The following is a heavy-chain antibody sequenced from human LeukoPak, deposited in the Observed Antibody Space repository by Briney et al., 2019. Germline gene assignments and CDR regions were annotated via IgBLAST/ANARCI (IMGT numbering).Heavy chain of an antibody. J-gene: IGHJ4*02. V-gene: IGHV3-30*02. CDR1: GFTFSSYG. CDR3: AKAASDTGSYHFDY. CDR2: IRYDGSNK. Sequence: GGSLRLSCAASGFTFSSYGMHWVRQAPGKGLEWVAFIRYDGSNKYYADSVKGRFTISRDNSKNTLYLQMNSLRAEDTAVYYCAKAASDTGSYHFDYWGQGTLVTVSS. D-gene: IGHD1-26*01.